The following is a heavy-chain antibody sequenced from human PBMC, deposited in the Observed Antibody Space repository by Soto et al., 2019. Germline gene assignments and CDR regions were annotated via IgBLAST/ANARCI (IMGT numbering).Heavy chain of an antibody. CDR3: AKDIVAAPGWWFDP. Sequence: LRLSCAASGFTFSSYAMSWVRQAPGKGLEWVSAISGSGGSTYYADSAKGRFTISRDNSKNTLYLQMNSLRAEDTAVYYCAKDIVAAPGWWFDPWGQGTLVTVSS. CDR1: GFTFSSYA. D-gene: IGHD5-12*01. J-gene: IGHJ5*02. CDR2: ISGSGGST. V-gene: IGHV3-23*01.